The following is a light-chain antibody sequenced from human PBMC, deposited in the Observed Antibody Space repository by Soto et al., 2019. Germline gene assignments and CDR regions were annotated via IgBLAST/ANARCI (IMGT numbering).Light chain of an antibody. Sequence: DIPMTQSPSTLSASVGDRVTITCRASQSVSNSLAWYQQKPGLAPKLLIYQASSLESGVPSRFSGSGSGTELTLTISSRQPDDCATYYCQQYNTYRTFGQGTKVEI. CDR1: QSVSNS. CDR2: QAS. V-gene: IGKV1-5*03. J-gene: IGKJ1*01. CDR3: QQYNTYRT.